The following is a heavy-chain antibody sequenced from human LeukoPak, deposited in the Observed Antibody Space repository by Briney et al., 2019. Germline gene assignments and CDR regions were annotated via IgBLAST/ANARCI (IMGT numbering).Heavy chain of an antibody. CDR1: GSSISSYY. CDR3: ARGLLYCSGGSCYYGFDY. CDR2: IYYSGST. V-gene: IGHV4-59*01. Sequence: ASETLSLTCTVSGSSISSYYWSWIRQPPGKGLEWIGYIYYSGSTNYNPSLKSRVTISVDTSKNQFSLKLSSVTAADTAVYYCARGLLYCSGGSCYYGFDYWGQGTLVTVSS. J-gene: IGHJ4*02. D-gene: IGHD2-15*01.